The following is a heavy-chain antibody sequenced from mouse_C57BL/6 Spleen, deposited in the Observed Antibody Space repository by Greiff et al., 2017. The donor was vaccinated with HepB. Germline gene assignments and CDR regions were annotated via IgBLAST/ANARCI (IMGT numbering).Heavy chain of an antibody. J-gene: IGHJ2*01. CDR2: IYPGSGNT. D-gene: IGHD1-1*01. V-gene: IGHV1-76*01. Sequence: VQLQQSGAELVRPGASVKLSCKASGYTFTDYYINWVKQRPGQGLEWIARIYPGSGNTYYNEKFKGKATLTAEKSSSTAYMQLSSLTSEDSAVYFCARLYGSSFYCDYWGQGTTLTVSS. CDR1: GYTFTDYY. CDR3: ARLYGSSFYCDY.